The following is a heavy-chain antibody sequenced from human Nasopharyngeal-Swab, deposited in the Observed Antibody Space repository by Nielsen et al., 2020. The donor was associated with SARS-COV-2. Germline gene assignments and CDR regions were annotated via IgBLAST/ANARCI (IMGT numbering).Heavy chain of an antibody. CDR2: VRSKGNNYAT. CDR1: GFTFSDSA. J-gene: IGHJ4*02. Sequence: GGSLRLSCAASGFTFSDSAIHWVRQSSGKGLECVGRVRSKGNNYATAYSAPVKGRFIIFRDDPTNTAYLQMNSLKTEDTAMYYCTRCGGGCYSGRDYWGQGTLVTVSS. V-gene: IGHV3-73*01. CDR3: TRCGGGCYSGRDY. D-gene: IGHD2-15*01.